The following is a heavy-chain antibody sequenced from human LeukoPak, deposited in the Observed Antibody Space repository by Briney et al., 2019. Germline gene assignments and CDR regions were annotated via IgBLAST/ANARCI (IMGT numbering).Heavy chain of an antibody. CDR2: INWNGGST. J-gene: IGHJ4*02. CDR3: ARDYYFDY. Sequence: GGSLRLSCTASEFTFSSYWMSWVRQAPGKGLEWVSGINWNGGSTGYADSVKGRFTISRDNAKNSLYLQMNSLRAEDTAVYYCARDYYFDYWGQGTLVTVSS. CDR1: EFTFSSYW. V-gene: IGHV3-20*04.